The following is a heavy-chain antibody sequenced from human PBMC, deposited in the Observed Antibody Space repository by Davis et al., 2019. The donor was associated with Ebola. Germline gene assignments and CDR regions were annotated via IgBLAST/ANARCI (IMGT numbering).Heavy chain of an antibody. V-gene: IGHV4-59*01. CDR1: GGSLTGYY. D-gene: IGHD1-1*01. CDR3: ARWNEGSDH. J-gene: IGHJ4*02. CDR2: IYYSGFT. Sequence: PSETLSPPCTVSGGSLTGYYWSWTRQTPGEGLEGIAYIYYSGFTNYNPSLKSRVTISVGTSKNQFSLKLTSVTAADTAVYYCARWNEGSDHWGQGTLITVSS.